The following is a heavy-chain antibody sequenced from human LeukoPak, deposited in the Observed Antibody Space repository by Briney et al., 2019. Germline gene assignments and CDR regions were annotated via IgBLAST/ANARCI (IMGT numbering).Heavy chain of an antibody. J-gene: IGHJ4*02. CDR1: GFTFSSYG. CDR2: ISYDGSNK. D-gene: IGHD2-8*01. Sequence: GGSLRLSCAASGFTFSSYGMHWVRQAPGKGLEWVAVISYDGSNKYYADSVKGRFTISRDNSKNTLYLQMNSLRAEDTAVYYCAKGGVAPKSYYFDYWGQGTLVTVSS. V-gene: IGHV3-30*18. CDR3: AKGGVAPKSYYFDY.